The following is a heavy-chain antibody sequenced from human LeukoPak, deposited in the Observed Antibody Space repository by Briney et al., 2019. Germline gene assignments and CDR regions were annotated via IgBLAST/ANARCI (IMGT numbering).Heavy chain of an antibody. CDR1: GFTFSSHA. CDR2: ISDGGGTT. J-gene: IGHJ3*02. V-gene: IGHV3-23*01. Sequence: GGSLRLSCAASGFTFSSHAMSWVRQASGKGLEWVSAISDGGGTTFYADSVKGRFAISRDNSKNTLFLQMNSLRAEDTALYYCAKRPSSSTTGSASAFDIWGQGTMVTVSS. CDR3: AKRPSSSTTGSASAFDI. D-gene: IGHD2-2*01.